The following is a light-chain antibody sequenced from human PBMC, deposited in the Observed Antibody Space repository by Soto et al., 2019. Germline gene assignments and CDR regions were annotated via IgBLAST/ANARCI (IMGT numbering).Light chain of an antibody. CDR3: QQYNSYAT. V-gene: IGKV3D-15*01. J-gene: IGKJ1*01. CDR2: GAS. CDR1: QSVGNN. Sequence: TQSPATLSVSQGERATLSCRASQSVGNNLAWYQQRPGQPPRLLIYGASSRATGIPDRFSGSGSGTEFTLTISSLQPDDFATYYCQQYNSYATFGQGTKVDIK.